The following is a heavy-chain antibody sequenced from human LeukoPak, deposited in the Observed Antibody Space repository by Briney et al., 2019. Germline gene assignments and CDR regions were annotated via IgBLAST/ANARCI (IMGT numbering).Heavy chain of an antibody. CDR1: GFTFKNYA. V-gene: IGHV3-64*01. D-gene: IGHD5/OR15-5a*01. Sequence: GGSLRLSCAASGFTFKNYAFYWIRQAPGKGLEYVSAVTNGGTTYYANSVKGRFTISRDNSKNTVFLQMGSLRSEDMALYYCARLSVKYGDWYFDLWGRGTLVTVSS. CDR2: VTNGGTT. CDR3: ARLSVKYGDWYFDL. J-gene: IGHJ2*01.